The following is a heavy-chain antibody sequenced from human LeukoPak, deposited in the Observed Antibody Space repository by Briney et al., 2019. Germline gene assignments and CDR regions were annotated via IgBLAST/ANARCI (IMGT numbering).Heavy chain of an antibody. CDR3: ARDSAWIQPLDY. CDR2: ISSSSSYI. J-gene: IGHJ4*02. V-gene: IGHV3-21*01. Sequence: KTGGSLRLSCAASGFTFSSYSMNWVRQAPGKGLEWVSSISSSSSYIYYADSVKGRFTISRDNAKNSLYLQMNSLRAEDTAVYYGARDSAWIQPLDYWGQGTLVTVSS. D-gene: IGHD5-18*01. CDR1: GFTFSSYS.